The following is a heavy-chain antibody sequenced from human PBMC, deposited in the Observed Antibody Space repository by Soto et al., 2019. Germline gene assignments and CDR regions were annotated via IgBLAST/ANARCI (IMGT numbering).Heavy chain of an antibody. V-gene: IGHV4-59*01. CDR2: IYYSGST. J-gene: IGHJ5*02. CDR3: ARGSIKIFGVAPFDT. Sequence: SETLSLTCTVSGGSISSYYWSWIRQPPGKGLEWIGYIYYSGSTNYNPSLKSRVTISVDTSKNQFSLKLSSVTAADTAVYYCARGSIKIFGVAPFDTWGQGTLVTVSS. CDR1: GGSISSYY. D-gene: IGHD3-3*01.